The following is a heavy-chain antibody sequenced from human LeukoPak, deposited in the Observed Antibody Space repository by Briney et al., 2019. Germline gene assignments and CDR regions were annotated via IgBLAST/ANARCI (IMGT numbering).Heavy chain of an antibody. CDR1: GYIFTRYQ. Sequence: ASVKVSCKASGYIFTRYQMQWVRQAPGQGLEWMGIINPGVSTTSYAQKFQGRVTMTRDTSTSTVYMELSSLSPEDAAVYYCARQQGLQNLNFDYWGQGTLVTVSS. J-gene: IGHJ4*02. CDR2: INPGVSTT. CDR3: ARQQGLQNLNFDY. D-gene: IGHD4-11*01. V-gene: IGHV1-46*01.